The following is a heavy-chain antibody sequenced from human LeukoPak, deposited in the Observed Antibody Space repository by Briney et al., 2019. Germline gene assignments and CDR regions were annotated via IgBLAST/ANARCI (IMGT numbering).Heavy chain of an antibody. CDR1: GFSFNTYV. V-gene: IGHV3-33*06. J-gene: IGHJ4*02. Sequence: GESLRLSCVASGFSFNTYVMHWVRQGPGKGLEWVAVMWHDGTNKVYADSVKGRFSISRDNSKNTLYLQMNSLRAEDTAVYYCAKEAPGGYFDYCGQGTLVTVSS. D-gene: IGHD3-16*01. CDR3: AKEAPGGYFDY. CDR2: MWHDGTNK.